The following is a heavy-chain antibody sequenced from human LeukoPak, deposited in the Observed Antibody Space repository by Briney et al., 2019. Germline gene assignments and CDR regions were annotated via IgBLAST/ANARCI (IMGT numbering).Heavy chain of an antibody. CDR1: GFTFSNYA. CDR2: ISGSDDNT. Sequence: GGSLRLSCAASGFTFSNYAMSWVRQAPGKGLEWVSAISGSDDNTYYADSVRGRFTISRDNSKNTLYLQMNSLRAEDTAIYFCAKSRSGVSSCYNYWGQGTLVTVSS. CDR3: AKSRSGVSSCYNY. J-gene: IGHJ4*02. D-gene: IGHD2-15*01. V-gene: IGHV3-23*01.